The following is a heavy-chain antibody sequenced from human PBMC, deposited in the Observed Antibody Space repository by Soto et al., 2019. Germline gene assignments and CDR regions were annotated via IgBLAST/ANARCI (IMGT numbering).Heavy chain of an antibody. D-gene: IGHD1-1*01. J-gene: IGHJ6*02. Sequence: QVQLQESGPGLVRPSQTLSLTCTVSGDSISSADYYWSWIRQTPGKGLEWIWHIFYSGTTYYNPCLKSRLTISGDTSKNHLSLRLTSVTAADTAVYYCARDLWVEPELYYYGMDVWGQVTTVTVSS. V-gene: IGHV4-30-4*01. CDR2: IFYSGTT. CDR1: GDSISSADYY. CDR3: ARDLWVEPELYYYGMDV.